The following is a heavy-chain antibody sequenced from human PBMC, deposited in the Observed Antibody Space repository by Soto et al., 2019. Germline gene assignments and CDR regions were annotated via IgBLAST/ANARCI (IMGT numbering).Heavy chain of an antibody. CDR1: GDTLSTHG. V-gene: IGHV1-69*01. D-gene: IGHD5-18*01. Sequence: QVQLVQSGAEVKKPGSSVKVSCKASGDTLSTHGISWVRQAPGQGLEWMGGTIPIIGTTDYAEKFQGRVTITADESTTTSYMEQSSLRPDDTAVFYCAAGDSSDTGDHWGPGTLVTVSS. CDR3: AAGDSSDTGDH. CDR2: TIPIIGTT. J-gene: IGHJ4*02.